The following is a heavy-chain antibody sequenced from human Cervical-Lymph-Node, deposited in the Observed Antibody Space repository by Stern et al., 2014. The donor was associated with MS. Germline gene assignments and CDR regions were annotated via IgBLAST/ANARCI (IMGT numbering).Heavy chain of an antibody. Sequence: EVQLVQSGGGLVKPGGSLRLSCAASGFTFSNAWMSWVRQAPGKGLEWVGRIKSKTDGGTTDYAAPVKGRFTISRDDSKNTLYLQMNSLKTEDTAVYYCTTGTAMAPYGMDVWGQGTTVTVSS. CDR2: IKSKTDGGTT. CDR1: GFTFSNAW. V-gene: IGHV3-15*01. D-gene: IGHD5-18*01. CDR3: TTGTAMAPYGMDV. J-gene: IGHJ6*02.